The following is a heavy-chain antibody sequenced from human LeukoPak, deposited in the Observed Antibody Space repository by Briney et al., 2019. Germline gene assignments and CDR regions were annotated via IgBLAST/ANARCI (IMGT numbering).Heavy chain of an antibody. CDR1: GIIFNHYW. Sequence: GGSLGLSCTSSGIIFNHYWMSWVRQVPGKGLEWVANIKEDGSEKNYVDSVRGRFTISRDNARSSLYLQMNSLRAEDTAVYYCARRGWQFDSWGQGTLVTVSS. J-gene: IGHJ4*02. CDR2: IKEDGSEK. CDR3: ARRGWQFDS. V-gene: IGHV3-7*01. D-gene: IGHD2-15*01.